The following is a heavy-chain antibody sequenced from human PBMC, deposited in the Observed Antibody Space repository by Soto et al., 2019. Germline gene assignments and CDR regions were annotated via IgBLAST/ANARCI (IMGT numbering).Heavy chain of an antibody. CDR3: AREKEVVVTAITETYYYYYGMDV. D-gene: IGHD2-21*02. J-gene: IGHJ6*02. V-gene: IGHV1-18*01. CDR1: GYTFTSYG. Sequence: GASVKGSCKASGYTFTSYGISWVRQAPGQGLEWMGWISAYNGNTNYAQKLQGRVTMTTDTSTSTAYMELRSLRSDDTAVYYCAREKEVVVTAITETYYYYYGMDVWGQGTTVTVSS. CDR2: ISAYNGNT.